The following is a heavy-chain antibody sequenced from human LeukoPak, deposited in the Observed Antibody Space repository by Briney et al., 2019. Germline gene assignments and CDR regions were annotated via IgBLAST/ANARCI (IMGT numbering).Heavy chain of an antibody. CDR3: ARAVGNHFDY. CDR1: GLTFSTYS. J-gene: IGHJ4*02. Sequence: GGPLRLSCAASGLTFSTYSMKWVRKAPGKGLECVSYIIYISSPIYYADSVKGLFTISRDNAKNSLYLQMNSLRAEDTAVYYCARAVGNHFDYWGQGTLVTVSS. D-gene: IGHD4-23*01. CDR2: IIYISSPI. V-gene: IGHV3-48*01.